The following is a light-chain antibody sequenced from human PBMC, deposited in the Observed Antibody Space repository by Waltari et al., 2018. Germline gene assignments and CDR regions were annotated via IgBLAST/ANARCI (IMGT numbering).Light chain of an antibody. J-gene: IGKJ2*01. CDR3: MQATHCPYT. CDR1: QTLVHSDGNTY. Sequence: DVEMTQSPLSLPVTLGQPASISCRSSQTLVHSDGNTYLNWFQQRPGQSPRRLSYKASNREAGVPDRFSGSGSGTDFRLKISRVEAEDVGVYYCMQATHCPYTFGQGTKLEIK. V-gene: IGKV2-30*02. CDR2: KAS.